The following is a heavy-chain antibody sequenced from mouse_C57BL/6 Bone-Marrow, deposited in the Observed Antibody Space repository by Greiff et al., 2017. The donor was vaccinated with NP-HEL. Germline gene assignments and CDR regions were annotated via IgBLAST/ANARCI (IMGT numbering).Heavy chain of an antibody. CDR2: ISDGGSYT. CDR1: GFTFSSYA. D-gene: IGHD2-1*01. J-gene: IGHJ2*01. Sequence: DVKLQESGGGLVKPGGSLKLSCAASGFTFSSYAMSWVRQTPEKRLEWVATISDGGSYTYYPDNVKGRFTISRDNAKNNLYLQMSHLKSEDTAMYYCARDPHYGTLDYWGQGTTLTVSS. V-gene: IGHV5-4*01. CDR3: ARDPHYGTLDY.